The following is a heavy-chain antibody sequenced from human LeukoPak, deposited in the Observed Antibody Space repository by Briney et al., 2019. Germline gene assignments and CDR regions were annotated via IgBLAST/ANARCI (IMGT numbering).Heavy chain of an antibody. Sequence: PSETLSLTCAVYGGSFSGYYWSWIRQPPGKGLEWIGEINHSGSTNYNPSLKSRVTISVDTSKNQFSLKLSSVTAADTAVYYCASTAYYYDSSGYYADWYFDLWGRGTLVTVSS. V-gene: IGHV4-34*01. CDR1: GGSFSGYY. J-gene: IGHJ2*01. CDR2: INHSGST. D-gene: IGHD3-22*01. CDR3: ASTAYYYDSSGYYADWYFDL.